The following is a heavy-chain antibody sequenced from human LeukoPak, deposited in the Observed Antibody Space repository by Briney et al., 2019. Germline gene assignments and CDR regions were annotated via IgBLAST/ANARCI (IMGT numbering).Heavy chain of an antibody. D-gene: IGHD3-10*01. Sequence: SETLSLTCAVYAGSFSGYYRSWIRQPPGKGLEWIGEINHSGSTNYNPSLKSRVTISVDTSKNQFSLKLSSVTAADTAVYYCARPSYYGSGSRNWFDPWGQGTLVTVSS. CDR3: ARPSYYGSGSRNWFDP. CDR1: AGSFSGYY. J-gene: IGHJ5*02. V-gene: IGHV4-34*01. CDR2: INHSGST.